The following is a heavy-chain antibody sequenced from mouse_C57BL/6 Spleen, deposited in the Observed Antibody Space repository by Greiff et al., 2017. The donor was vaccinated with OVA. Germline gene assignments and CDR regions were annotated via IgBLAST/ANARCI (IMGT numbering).Heavy chain of an antibody. V-gene: IGHV1-69*01. CDR2: IDPSDSYT. D-gene: IGHD1-1*01. J-gene: IGHJ1*03. Sequence: QVQLQQPGAELVMPGASVKLSCKASGYTFTSYWMHWVKQRPGQGLEWIGEIDPSDSYTNYNQKFKGKSTLTVDKSSSTAYMQLSSLTSEDSAVYYGARGWGSSPRGYFDVWGTGTTVTVSS. CDR3: ARGWGSSPRGYFDV. CDR1: GYTFTSYW.